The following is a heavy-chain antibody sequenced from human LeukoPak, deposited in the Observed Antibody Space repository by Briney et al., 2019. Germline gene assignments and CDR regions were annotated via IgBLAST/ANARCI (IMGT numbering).Heavy chain of an antibody. Sequence: GGSLRLSCAASGFTVSSNYMSWVRQAPGKGLEWVSVIYSGGSTYYADSVKGRFTISRDNYKNTLYLQMNSLRAEDTAVYYCASTYSSSWYYFDYWGQGTLGTVSS. CDR3: ASTYSSSWYYFDY. CDR2: IYSGGST. V-gene: IGHV3-66*01. CDR1: GFTVSSNY. J-gene: IGHJ4*02. D-gene: IGHD6-13*01.